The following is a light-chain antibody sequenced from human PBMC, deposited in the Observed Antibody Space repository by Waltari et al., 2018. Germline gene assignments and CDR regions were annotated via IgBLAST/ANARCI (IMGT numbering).Light chain of an antibody. CDR2: DVS. CDR1: SSDIGRYNY. CDR3: NSHTSADTWV. Sequence: QSALTQPASVSGSPGQSITISCTGTSSDIGRYNYVSWFQHHPGKTPKVVIYDVSERPSGVSNRFSGSKSGNTASLTISGLQAEDEADYYCNSHTSADTWVFGGGTKLTVL. J-gene: IGLJ3*02. V-gene: IGLV2-14*03.